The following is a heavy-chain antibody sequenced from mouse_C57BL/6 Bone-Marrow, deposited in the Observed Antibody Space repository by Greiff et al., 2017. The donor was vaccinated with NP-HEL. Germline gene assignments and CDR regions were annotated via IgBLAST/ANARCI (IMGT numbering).Heavy chain of an antibody. CDR2: ISDGGSYT. Sequence: EVQLVESGGGLVKPGGSLKLSCAASGFTFSSYAMSWVRQTPEKRLEWVATISDGGSYTYYPDNVKGRFTISRDNAKNNLYLQMSHLKSEDTAMYYCARDQVVEYFAYWGQGTLVTVSA. CDR3: ARDQVVEYFAY. CDR1: GFTFSSYA. J-gene: IGHJ3*01. D-gene: IGHD1-1*02. V-gene: IGHV5-4*01.